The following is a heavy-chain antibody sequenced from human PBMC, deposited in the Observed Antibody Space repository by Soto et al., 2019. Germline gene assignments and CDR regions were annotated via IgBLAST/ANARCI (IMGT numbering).Heavy chain of an antibody. J-gene: IGHJ5*02. CDR2: IWYDGSNK. CDR3: ARNFLDYYDSSSPPPHWFDP. CDR1: GFTFSSYG. V-gene: IGHV3-33*01. Sequence: GGSLRLSCAASGFTFSSYGMHWVRQAPGKGLEWAAVIWYDGSNKYYADSVKGRFTISRDNSKNTLYLQMNSLRAEDTAVYYCARNFLDYYDSSSPPPHWFDPWGQGTLVTVSS. D-gene: IGHD3-22*01.